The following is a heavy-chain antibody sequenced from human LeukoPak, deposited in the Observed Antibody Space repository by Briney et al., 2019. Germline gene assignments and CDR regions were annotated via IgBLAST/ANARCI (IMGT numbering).Heavy chain of an antibody. V-gene: IGHV4-31*03. Sequence: SQTLSLTCTVSGGSISSGGYNWSWIRQHPGKGLEWIAYIYYTGSTYYNPSLKSRLTISVDTSKNHFSLRLSSMTAADTAVYYCARVPSVIDAFDIWGQGTMVTVSS. CDR1: GGSISSGGYN. CDR2: IYYTGST. J-gene: IGHJ3*02. CDR3: ARVPSVIDAFDI. D-gene: IGHD2-21*01.